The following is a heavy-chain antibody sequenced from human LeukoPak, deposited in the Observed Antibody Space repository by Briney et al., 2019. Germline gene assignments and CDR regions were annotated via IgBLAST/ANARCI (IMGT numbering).Heavy chain of an antibody. Sequence: QAGGSLRLSCTASGFTFSDYAMNWIRQAPGKGLEWVAFIQYGGNNEDYADSVKGRFTISRDNSKDTLYLQMESLKAEDTAVYYCAKDLQLGAIVTVPGFPMDVWGKGTTVIVSS. CDR2: IQYGGNNE. V-gene: IGHV3-30*02. J-gene: IGHJ6*04. CDR1: GFTFSDYA. D-gene: IGHD2-2*01. CDR3: AKDLQLGAIVTVPGFPMDV.